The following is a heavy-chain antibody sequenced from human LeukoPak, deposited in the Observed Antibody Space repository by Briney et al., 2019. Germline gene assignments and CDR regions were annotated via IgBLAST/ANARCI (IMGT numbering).Heavy chain of an antibody. Sequence: SETLSLTCTVSGASISSGTYYWTWIRQPAGKGLEWIGRIYNIGSTNYNPSLKSRVTMSVDTSKNQFSLKLSSVTAADTAVYYCASGIQGYYGSGSRGLYDYWGQGTLVTVSS. CDR2: IYNIGST. D-gene: IGHD3-10*01. V-gene: IGHV4-61*10. CDR1: GASISSGTYY. CDR3: ASGIQGYYGSGSRGLYDY. J-gene: IGHJ4*02.